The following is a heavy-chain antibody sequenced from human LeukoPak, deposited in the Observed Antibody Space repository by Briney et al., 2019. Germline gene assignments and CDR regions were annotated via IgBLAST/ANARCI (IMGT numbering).Heavy chain of an antibody. CDR1: GFTFSSYG. CDR2: IRYDGSNK. D-gene: IGHD7-27*01. Sequence: GGSLRLSCAASGFTFSSYGMHWVRQAPGKGLEWVAFIRYDGSNKYYADSVKGRFTISRDYSKNTLYLQMNSLRAEDTAVYYCAKESNWDPFDYWGQGTLVTVSS. J-gene: IGHJ4*02. V-gene: IGHV3-30*02. CDR3: AKESNWDPFDY.